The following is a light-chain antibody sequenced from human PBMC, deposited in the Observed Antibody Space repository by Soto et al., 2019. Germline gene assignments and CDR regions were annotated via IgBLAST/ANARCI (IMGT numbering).Light chain of an antibody. J-gene: IGKJ4*01. Sequence: DIHMTQSPSSLSASVGDRVTITCRASQNIKKFLNWYQQRPGKAPSALIHATSTLQNGVSSRFSGSGSAPDFTLTITSLQPEDFATYFCQQSYSSPLTIGGGTKGEL. CDR1: QNIKKF. V-gene: IGKV1-39*01. CDR2: ATS. CDR3: QQSYSSPLT.